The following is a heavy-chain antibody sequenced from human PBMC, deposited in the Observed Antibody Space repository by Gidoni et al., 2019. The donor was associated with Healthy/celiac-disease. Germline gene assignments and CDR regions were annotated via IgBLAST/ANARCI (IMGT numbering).Heavy chain of an antibody. D-gene: IGHD3-3*01. V-gene: IGHV3-74*01. CDR3: ARGGYTIFGVVYPHYGMDV. Sequence: EVQLVESGGGLVQPGGSLRLSCAASGFTFSSYWMHWVRQAPGKGLVWVSRINSDGSSTSYADSVKGRFTISRDNAKNTLYLQMNSLRAEDTAVYYCARGGYTIFGVVYPHYGMDVWGQGTTVTVSS. CDR1: GFTFSSYW. J-gene: IGHJ6*02. CDR2: INSDGSST.